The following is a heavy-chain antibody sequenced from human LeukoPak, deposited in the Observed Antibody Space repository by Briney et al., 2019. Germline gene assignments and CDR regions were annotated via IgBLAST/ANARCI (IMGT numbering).Heavy chain of an antibody. D-gene: IGHD1-14*01. Sequence: GGSLRLSCAASGFTFSSYGMHWVRQAPGKGLEWVAVISYDGSNKYYADSVKGRFTISRDNSKNTLYLQMNSLRAEDTAVYYCAKGWYNTENYFDYWGQGTLVTVSS. CDR2: ISYDGSNK. V-gene: IGHV3-30*18. J-gene: IGHJ4*02. CDR1: GFTFSSYG. CDR3: AKGWYNTENYFDY.